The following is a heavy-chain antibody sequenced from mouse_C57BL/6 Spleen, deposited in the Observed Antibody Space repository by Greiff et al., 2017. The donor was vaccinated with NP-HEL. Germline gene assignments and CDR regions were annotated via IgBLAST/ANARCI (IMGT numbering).Heavy chain of an antibody. Sequence: LQESGPELVKPGASVKISCKASGYSFTDYNMNWVKQSNGKSLEWIGVINPNYGTTSYNQKFKGKATLTVDQSSSTAYMQLNSLTSEDSAVYYCARVDYYGSSSSWFAYWGQGTLVTVSA. D-gene: IGHD1-1*01. V-gene: IGHV1-39*01. CDR1: GYSFTDYN. CDR3: ARVDYYGSSSSWFAY. CDR2: INPNYGTT. J-gene: IGHJ3*01.